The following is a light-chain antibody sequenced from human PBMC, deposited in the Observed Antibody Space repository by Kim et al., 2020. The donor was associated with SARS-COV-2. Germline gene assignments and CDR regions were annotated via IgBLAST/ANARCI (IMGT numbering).Light chain of an antibody. J-gene: IGKJ4*01. Sequence: DIQLTQSPSSLSASVGDSVTITCRASQKIAGFLNWYQQKPGKAPNLLIFTASTLHAGVPARFSGSGSGADFTLTISSLQPDDSATYYCQQIYDPPLTFGGGTKVDIK. CDR1: QKIAGF. CDR3: QQIYDPPLT. CDR2: TAS. V-gene: IGKV1-39*01.